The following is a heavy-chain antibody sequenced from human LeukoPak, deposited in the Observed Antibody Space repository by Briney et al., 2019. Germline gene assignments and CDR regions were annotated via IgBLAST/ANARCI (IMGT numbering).Heavy chain of an antibody. Sequence: SGGSLRLSCAASGFTFSSYWMHWVRQAPGKGLVWVSRINSDGSSTSYADSVKGRFTISRDNAKNTLYLQMNRLRVEDAALYYCARAPVTSCRGAFCYPFDLWGQGVLVTVSS. D-gene: IGHD2-21*01. J-gene: IGHJ4*02. CDR1: GFTFSSYW. V-gene: IGHV3-74*01. CDR3: ARAPVTSCRGAFCYPFDL. CDR2: INSDGSST.